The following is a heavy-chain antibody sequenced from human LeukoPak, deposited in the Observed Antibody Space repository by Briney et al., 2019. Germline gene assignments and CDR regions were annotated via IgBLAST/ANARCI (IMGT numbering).Heavy chain of an antibody. CDR3: ARAGPRIGGYNADY. CDR1: GGSISPYY. CDR2: VYYTGST. D-gene: IGHD5-24*01. Sequence: SETLSLTCTLSGGSISPYYGSGVRQPPAKTLEWIGFVYYTGSTNYNPSLKSRVTISLDTSKNQFSLSLSSVTAADTVVYYCARAGPRIGGYNADYWGEGTLVTVSS. J-gene: IGHJ4*02. V-gene: IGHV4-59*08.